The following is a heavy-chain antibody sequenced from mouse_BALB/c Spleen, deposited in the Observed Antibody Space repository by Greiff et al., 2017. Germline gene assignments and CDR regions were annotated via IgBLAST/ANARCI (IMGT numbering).Heavy chain of an antibody. CDR1: GFSLTSYG. V-gene: IGHV2-9*02. CDR2: IWAGGST. J-gene: IGHJ4*01. CDR3: ARGYYGSSYLYAMDY. Sequence: VQGVESGPGLVAPSQSLSITCTVSGFSLTSYGVHWVRQPPGKGLEWLGVIWAGGSTNYNSALMSRLSISKDNSKSQVFLKMNSLQTDDTAMYYCARGYYGSSYLYAMDYWGQGTSVTVSS. D-gene: IGHD1-1*01.